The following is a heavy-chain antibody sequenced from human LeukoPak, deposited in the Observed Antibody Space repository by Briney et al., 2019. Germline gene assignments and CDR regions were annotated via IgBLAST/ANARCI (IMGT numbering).Heavy chain of an antibody. Sequence: SETLSLTCTVSGDSITSNPYYWGWIRQPPGTGLEWIGSIYYSGTTYNNPSLKSRVTISVDTSKNQFSLKLRSVTAADTAVYYCARTRVTTYDAFDTWGQGTMVTVSS. V-gene: IGHV4-39*01. CDR3: ARTRVTTYDAFDT. D-gene: IGHD2-21*02. CDR1: GDSITSNPYY. J-gene: IGHJ3*02. CDR2: IYYSGTT.